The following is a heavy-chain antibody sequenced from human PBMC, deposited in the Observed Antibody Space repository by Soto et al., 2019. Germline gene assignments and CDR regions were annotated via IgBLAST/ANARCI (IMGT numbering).Heavy chain of an antibody. CDR1: GFIFSSYA. J-gene: IGHJ4*02. Sequence: GGSLRLSCSVSGFIFSSYAMHWVRQAPGKGLQYVASISSEGASTYYADSVKGRFIISRDNSKNTLYLQMSSLRAEDTAVYYCVKDRYVDYWGQGILVTVSS. V-gene: IGHV3-64D*06. CDR2: ISSEGAST. CDR3: VKDRYVDY.